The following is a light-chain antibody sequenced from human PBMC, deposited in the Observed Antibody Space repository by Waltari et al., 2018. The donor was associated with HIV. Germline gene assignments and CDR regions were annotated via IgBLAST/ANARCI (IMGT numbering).Light chain of an antibody. Sequence: DIVMTQSPDSLAVSLGGGATINCKSSQSVLHSSTHKNYLVWYQQKPGQHPKLLISWASSRESGVPDRFSGTGSGTDFTLPISSLQAEDVAIYYCQQYYITPPTFGQGTKVEIK. CDR1: QSVLHSSTHKNY. CDR3: QQYYITPPT. V-gene: IGKV4-1*01. J-gene: IGKJ1*01. CDR2: WAS.